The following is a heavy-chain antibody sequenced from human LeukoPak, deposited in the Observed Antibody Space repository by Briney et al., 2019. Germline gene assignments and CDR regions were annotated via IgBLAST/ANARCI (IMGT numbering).Heavy chain of an antibody. CDR2: ISSSSSTI. CDR1: GFTFSSQS. V-gene: IGHV3-48*01. Sequence: GVSLRLSCAGSGFTFSSQSMNWVRQAPGKGLEWVSYISSSSSTIYYADSVKGRFTISRDNAKNPLYLQMNSLRAEDTAVYYCARGYYANYFDYWGQGTLVTVSS. J-gene: IGHJ4*02. CDR3: ARGYYANYFDY. D-gene: IGHD1-26*01.